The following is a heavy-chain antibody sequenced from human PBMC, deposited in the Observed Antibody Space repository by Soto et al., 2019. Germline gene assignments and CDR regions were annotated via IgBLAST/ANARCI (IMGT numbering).Heavy chain of an antibody. D-gene: IGHD3-22*01. Sequence: QVRLVQSGAEVKKTGSSVKVSCEASGTTLSNFAIGWVRQAPGQGLEWMGGIILPFGTPNYAQKFQGRVTISADESMNTAYMELRGLRSEDTAVYYCVRGPDYEGYFDYWGQGTLVTVSS. V-gene: IGHV1-69*12. J-gene: IGHJ4*02. CDR2: IILPFGTP. CDR3: VRGPDYEGYFDY. CDR1: GTTLSNFA.